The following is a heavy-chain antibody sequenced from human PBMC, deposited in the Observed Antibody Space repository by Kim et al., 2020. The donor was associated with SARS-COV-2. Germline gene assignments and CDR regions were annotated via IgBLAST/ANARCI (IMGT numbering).Heavy chain of an antibody. J-gene: IGHJ6*02. V-gene: IGHV3-9*01. CDR2: ISWNSGSI. CDR1: GFTFDDYA. D-gene: IGHD3-10*01. Sequence: GGSLRLSCAASGFTFDDYAMHWVRQAPGKGLEWVSGISWNSGSIGYADSVKGRFTISRDNAKNSLYLQMNSLRAEDTALYYCAKDMTSGVGYYYGMDVWGQGTTVTVSS. CDR3: AKDMTSGVGYYYGMDV.